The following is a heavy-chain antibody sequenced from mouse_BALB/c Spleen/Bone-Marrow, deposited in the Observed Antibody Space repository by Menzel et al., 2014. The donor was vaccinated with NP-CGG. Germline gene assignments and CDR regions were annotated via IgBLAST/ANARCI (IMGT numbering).Heavy chain of an antibody. V-gene: IGHV1-9*01. CDR2: ILPGSGST. CDR1: GYTFSSYW. CDR3: ARRGISWFAY. J-gene: IGHJ3*01. Sequence: SGAVLMKPGASVKISCKATGYTFSSYWIEWVKQRPGHGLGWIGEILPGSGSTNYNEKFKGKATFTADTSSDTAYMQLSSLTSGDSAVYYCARRGISWFAYWGQGTLVTVSA.